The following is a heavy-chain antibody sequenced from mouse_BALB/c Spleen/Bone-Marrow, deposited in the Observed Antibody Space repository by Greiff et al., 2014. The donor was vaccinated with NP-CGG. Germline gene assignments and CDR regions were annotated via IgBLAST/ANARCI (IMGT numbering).Heavy chain of an antibody. CDR1: GFNIKDTY. J-gene: IGHJ1*01. CDR3: ANYDYGWYFDV. CDR2: IDPANGNT. V-gene: IGHV14-3*02. Sequence: VQLQQSGAELVKPGASVKSSCTASGFNIKDTYMHWVKQRPEQGLEWIGRIDPANGNTKYDPKFQGKATITADTSSNTAYLQLSSLTSEDTAVYYCANYDYGWYFDVWGAGTTVTVSS. D-gene: IGHD2-4*01.